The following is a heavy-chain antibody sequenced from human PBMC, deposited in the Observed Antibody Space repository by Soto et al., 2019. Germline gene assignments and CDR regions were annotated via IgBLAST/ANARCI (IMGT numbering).Heavy chain of an antibody. CDR1: GYTFTSYY. CDR2: INPSGGST. V-gene: IGHV1-46*01. J-gene: IGHJ6*02. Sequence: ASVKVSCKASGYTFTSYYMHWVRQAPGQGLEWMGIINPSGGSTSYAQKFQGRVTMTRDTSTSTVYMELSSLRSEDTAVYYCAIPIGNYDFWSGYPYYYYGMDVWGQGTTVTVSS. D-gene: IGHD3-3*01. CDR3: AIPIGNYDFWSGYPYYYYGMDV.